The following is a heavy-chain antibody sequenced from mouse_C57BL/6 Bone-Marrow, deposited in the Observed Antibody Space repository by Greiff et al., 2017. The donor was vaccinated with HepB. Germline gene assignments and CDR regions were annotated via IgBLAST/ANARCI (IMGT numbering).Heavy chain of an antibody. D-gene: IGHD2-3*01. CDR2: INPNNGGT. V-gene: IGHV1-22*01. CDR3: ARGGDGYYRFAY. J-gene: IGHJ3*01. CDR1: GYTFTDYN. Sequence: VQLQQSGPELVKPGASVKMSCKASGYTFTDYNMHWVKQSHGKSLEWIGYINPNNGGTSYNQKFKGKATLTVNKSSSTAYMELRSLTSEDSAVYYCARGGDGYYRFAYWGQGTLVTVSA.